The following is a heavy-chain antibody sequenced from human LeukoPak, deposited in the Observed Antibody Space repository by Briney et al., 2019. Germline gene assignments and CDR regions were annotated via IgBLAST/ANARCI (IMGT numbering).Heavy chain of an antibody. V-gene: IGHV4-59*01. CDR2: IYYSGST. CDR3: ARADIVVVVAATGKYYYYYMDV. J-gene: IGHJ6*03. CDR1: GGSISSYY. Sequence: SETLSLTCTVSGGSISSYYWSWIRQPPGKGLEWIGYIYYSGSTNYNPSLKSRVTISVDTSKNQFSLKLSSVTAADTAVYYCARADIVVVVAATGKYYYYYMDVWGKGTTVTVSS. D-gene: IGHD2-15*01.